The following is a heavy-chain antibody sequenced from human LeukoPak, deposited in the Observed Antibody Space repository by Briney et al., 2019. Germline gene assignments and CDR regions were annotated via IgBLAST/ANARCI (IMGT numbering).Heavy chain of an antibody. V-gene: IGHV3-23*01. CDR3: AKGDDFLADYRYRFDY. J-gene: IGHJ4*02. CDR2: IDSNGVTA. CDR1: GFAFSSYV. Sequence: PGGSLRLSCEVSGFAFSSYVMSWVRQAPGNGLEWVSAIDSNGVTAQYADSVKGRFTTSRDNSKNTLCLQLSSLRVEDTAVYYCAKGDDFLADYRYRFDYWGQGTLVTVSS. D-gene: IGHD3-9*01.